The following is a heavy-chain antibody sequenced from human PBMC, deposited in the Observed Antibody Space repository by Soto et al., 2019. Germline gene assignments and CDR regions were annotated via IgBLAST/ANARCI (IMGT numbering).Heavy chain of an antibody. Sequence: ASVKVSCKASGFTFTSSAMQWVRQARGQRLEWIGWIVVGSGNTNYAQKFQERVTITRDMSTSTAYMELSSLRSEDTAVYYCAADCLLHCSGGSCYPPPNWFDPWGQGTLVTVSS. V-gene: IGHV1-58*02. J-gene: IGHJ5*02. CDR1: GFTFTSSA. CDR3: AADCLLHCSGGSCYPPPNWFDP. CDR2: IVVGSGNT. D-gene: IGHD2-15*01.